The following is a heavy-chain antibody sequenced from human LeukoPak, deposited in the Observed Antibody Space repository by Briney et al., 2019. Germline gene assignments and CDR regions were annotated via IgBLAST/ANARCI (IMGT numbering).Heavy chain of an antibody. Sequence: PGGSLRLSCATSGFIFNYYAMSWVRQAPGKGLEWVGFIRSKAYGGTTEYAASVKGRFTISRDDSKSIAYLQMNSLKTEDTAVYYCTRVIAVAGTGGGGYFDYWGQGTLVTVSS. J-gene: IGHJ4*02. CDR3: TRVIAVAGTGGGGYFDY. V-gene: IGHV3-49*04. D-gene: IGHD6-19*01. CDR1: GFIFNYYA. CDR2: IRSKAYGGTT.